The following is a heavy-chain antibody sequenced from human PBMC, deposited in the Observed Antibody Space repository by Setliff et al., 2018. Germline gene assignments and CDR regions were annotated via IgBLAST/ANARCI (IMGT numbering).Heavy chain of an antibody. Sequence: SSETLSLTCTVSGGSIGSSFWNWIRQSPGKGLEWIGYKSNRGDTNSNPSLRSRLTMSVDTSKSQFSLNLTSVTAADTAVYFCARAVDSSGYFPYWYFDLRGRGALVTVSS. D-gene: IGHD3-22*01. CDR2: KSNRGDT. J-gene: IGHJ2*01. CDR1: GGSIGSSF. V-gene: IGHV4-59*01. CDR3: ARAVDSSGYFPYWYFDL.